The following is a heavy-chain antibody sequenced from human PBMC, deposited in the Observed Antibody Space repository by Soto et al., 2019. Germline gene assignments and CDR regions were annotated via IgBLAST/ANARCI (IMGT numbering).Heavy chain of an antibody. D-gene: IGHD2-2*01. CDR1: GECVSVYY. CDR3: ARVVIVPAARGHYNYFYMDV. Sequence: PSGTMSLTCTACGECVSVYYWAWIRQPPGKGLEWIGYIYSSGSPNYNPSLKGRAAISVDTSENQTSLRLSSVTAADTAVYYCARVVIVPAARGHYNYFYMDVWGKGTTVTVSS. CDR2: IYSSGSP. J-gene: IGHJ6*03. V-gene: IGHV4-59*08.